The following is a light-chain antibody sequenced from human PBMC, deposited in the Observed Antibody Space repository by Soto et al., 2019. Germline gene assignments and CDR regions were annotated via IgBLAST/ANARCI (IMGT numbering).Light chain of an antibody. Sequence: EIVXXXXRXSLXXXAGGRXXLSXRASQSVSSSYLAWYQQKPGQAPRLLIYGASTRATGIPARFSGSGSGTEFTLSVSSLQSEDFAVYYCQQYYNWPRTFGQGTKVDIK. CDR1: QSVSSSY. V-gene: IGKV3-15*01. CDR2: GAS. J-gene: IGKJ1*01. CDR3: QQYYNWPRT.